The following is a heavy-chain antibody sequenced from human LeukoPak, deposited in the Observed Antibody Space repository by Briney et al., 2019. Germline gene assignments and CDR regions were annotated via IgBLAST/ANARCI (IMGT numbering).Heavy chain of an antibody. D-gene: IGHD1-1*01. CDR3: ARHLSGTTTAHYFDY. Sequence: SETLSLTCSVSGESISSGRHYWGWLRQTPGKGLEWIGSVYYSGNTFHNPSLKGRVTTSVDTSKNQVSLRVNFVTAADTAVYYCARHLSGTTTAHYFDYWGQGILATVSS. J-gene: IGHJ4*02. CDR1: GESISSGRHY. V-gene: IGHV4-39*01. CDR2: VYYSGNT.